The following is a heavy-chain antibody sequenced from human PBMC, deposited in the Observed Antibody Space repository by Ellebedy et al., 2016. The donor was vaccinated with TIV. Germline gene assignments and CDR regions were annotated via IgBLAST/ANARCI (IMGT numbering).Heavy chain of an antibody. J-gene: IGHJ4*02. CDR3: ARPDLDY. CDR2: IYSGGGT. Sequence: GGSLRLSCAASGFGVSSNYMNWVRQAPGKGLEWVSVIYSGGGTYCADSVKGRFTLSRDNSKNTLYLQMNSLRAEDTAMYYCARPDLDYWGQGTLVSVSS. CDR1: GFGVSSNY. V-gene: IGHV3-53*01.